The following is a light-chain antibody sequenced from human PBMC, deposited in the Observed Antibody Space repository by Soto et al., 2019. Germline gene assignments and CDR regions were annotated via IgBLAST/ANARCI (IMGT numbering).Light chain of an antibody. CDR3: QHYNNWPPLFT. CDR1: QSVSSN. Sequence: EIVMTQSPTTLSVSLGERATLSCRASQSVSSNLAWYQQKPGQAPRLLVYGASTRATSIPARFSGSGSGTEFTLTISGLQSEDFAVYYCQHYNNWPPLFTFGPGTKVDIK. V-gene: IGKV3-15*01. CDR2: GAS. J-gene: IGKJ3*01.